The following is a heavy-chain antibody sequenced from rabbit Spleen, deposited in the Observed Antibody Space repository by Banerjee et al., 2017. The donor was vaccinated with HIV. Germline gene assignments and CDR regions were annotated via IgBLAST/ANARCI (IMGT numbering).Heavy chain of an antibody. J-gene: IGHJ4*01. CDR1: GFPFSEKAV. CDR3: VRDQAGDADYGPYYLNL. V-gene: IGHV1S45*01. D-gene: IGHD2-1*01. Sequence: QEQLVESGGGLVKPGASLTLTCKASGFPFSEKAVMCWVRQAPGKGLTWIACINVLTGKAVYASWAKGRFTFSRTSSTTVTLEMTSLTAADTATYFCVRDQAGDADYGPYYLNLWGPGTLVTVS. CDR2: INVLTGKA.